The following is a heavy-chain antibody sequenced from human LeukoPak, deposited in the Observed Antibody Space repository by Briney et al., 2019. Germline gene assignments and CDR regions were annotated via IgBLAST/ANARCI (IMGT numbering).Heavy chain of an antibody. Sequence: GGSLRLSCAASGFTFSTCAINWVRQAPGKGLEWVSAISGSGSKTFYADSVKGRFTISRDNAKNSLFLQMNSLRAEDTAVYYCARVRCSSNSCFPDYWGQGTLVTVSS. CDR3: ARVRCSSNSCFPDY. CDR2: ISGSGSKT. CDR1: GFTFSTCA. V-gene: IGHV3-23*01. D-gene: IGHD2-2*01. J-gene: IGHJ4*02.